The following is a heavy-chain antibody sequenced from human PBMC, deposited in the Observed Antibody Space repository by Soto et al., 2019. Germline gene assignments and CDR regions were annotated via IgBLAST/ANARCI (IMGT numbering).Heavy chain of an antibody. CDR1: VFTFSSYW. V-gene: IGHV3-7*01. CDR3: ARGPTQNYMDV. CDR2: IKQDGSEK. J-gene: IGHJ6*03. Sequence: GGSLRLSCPASVFTFSSYWMSWVRQAPGEGLERVANIKQDGSEKYYVDSVKGRFTISRDNAKNSLYLQMNSLRAEDTAVYYCARGPTQNYMDVWGKGTTVTVSS.